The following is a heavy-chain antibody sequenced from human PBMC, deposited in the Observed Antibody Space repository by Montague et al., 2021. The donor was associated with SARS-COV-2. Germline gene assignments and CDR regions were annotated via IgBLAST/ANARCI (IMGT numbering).Heavy chain of an antibody. Sequence: SETLSLTCTVSGGSISSSSYYWGWIRQPPGKGLEWIGSIYYSGSTYYNSSLKSRVTISVDTSKNQFSLKLSSVTAADTAVYYCAREGGWLSRGSYYFDYWGQGTLVTVSS. CDR3: AREGGWLSRGSYYFDY. CDR2: IYYSGST. D-gene: IGHD3-22*01. V-gene: IGHV4-39*07. CDR1: GGSISSSSYY. J-gene: IGHJ4*02.